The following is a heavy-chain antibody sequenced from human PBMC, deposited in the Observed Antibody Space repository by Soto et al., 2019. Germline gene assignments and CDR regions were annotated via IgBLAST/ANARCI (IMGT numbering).Heavy chain of an antibody. CDR1: GYTFTSYG. Sequence: ASVKVSCKASGYTFTSYGISWVRQAPGQGLEWMGWISAYNGNTNYAQKLQGRVTMTTDTSTSTAYMELRSLRSDDTAVYYCARVLNDFWSGENNNYSSVMNVWGQGPRSPSL. CDR3: ARVLNDFWSGENNNYSSVMNV. CDR2: ISAYNGNT. D-gene: IGHD3-3*01. V-gene: IGHV1-18*01. J-gene: IGHJ6*02.